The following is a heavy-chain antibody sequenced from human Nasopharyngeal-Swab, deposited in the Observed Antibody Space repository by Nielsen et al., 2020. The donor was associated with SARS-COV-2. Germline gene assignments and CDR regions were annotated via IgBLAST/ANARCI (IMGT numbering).Heavy chain of an antibody. J-gene: IGHJ4*02. CDR2: ISYDGSNK. Sequence: GESLKISCAASGFTFSSYAMHWVRQAPGKGLEWVAVISYDGSNKYYADSVKGRFTISGDNSKNTLYLQMNSLRAEDTAVYYCASHYGSGSRPLDYWGQGTLVTVSS. D-gene: IGHD3-10*01. CDR1: GFTFSSYA. CDR3: ASHYGSGSRPLDY. V-gene: IGHV3-30-3*01.